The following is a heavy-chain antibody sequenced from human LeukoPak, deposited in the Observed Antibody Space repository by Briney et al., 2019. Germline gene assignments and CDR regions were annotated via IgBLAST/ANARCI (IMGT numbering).Heavy chain of an antibody. CDR2: ISYDGSNK. CDR3: ARTSSSWYQVDS. V-gene: IGHV3-30-3*01. Sequence: GGSLRLSCAGSGFTLSDFWMTWVRQTPGKGLEWVAVISYDGSNKYYADSVKGRFTISRDNSNNTLYLQMDSLRAEDTAVYYCARTSSSWYQVDSWGQGTLVTVSS. CDR1: GFTLSDFW. D-gene: IGHD6-13*01. J-gene: IGHJ4*02.